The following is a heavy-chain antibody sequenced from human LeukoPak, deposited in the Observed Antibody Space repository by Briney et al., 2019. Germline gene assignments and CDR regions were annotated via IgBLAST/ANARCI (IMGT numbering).Heavy chain of an antibody. J-gene: IGHJ5*02. CDR1: GGSISSYY. Sequence: MSSETLSLTCTVSGGSISSYYWSWIRQPPGKGLEWIGYIYTSGSTNYNPSLKSRVPISVDTSKNQFSLKLSSVTAADTAVYYCARHRGNYYDSSGYYSASNWFDPWGQGTLVTVSS. CDR3: ARHRGNYYDSSGYYSASNWFDP. CDR2: IYTSGST. V-gene: IGHV4-4*09. D-gene: IGHD3-22*01.